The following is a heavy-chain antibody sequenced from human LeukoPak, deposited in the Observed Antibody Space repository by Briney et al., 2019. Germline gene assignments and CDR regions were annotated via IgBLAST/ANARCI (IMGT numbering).Heavy chain of an antibody. CDR2: IGGSGGST. CDR3: AKLPTAAYYYYYMDV. D-gene: IGHD4-11*01. Sequence: GGSLRLSCAASGFTFSSYAMSWVRQAPGKGLEWVSAIGGSGGSTYYADSVKGRFTISRGNSKNTLYLQMNSLRAEDTAVYYCAKLPTAAYYYYYMDVWGKGTTVTVSS. J-gene: IGHJ6*03. V-gene: IGHV3-23*01. CDR1: GFTFSSYA.